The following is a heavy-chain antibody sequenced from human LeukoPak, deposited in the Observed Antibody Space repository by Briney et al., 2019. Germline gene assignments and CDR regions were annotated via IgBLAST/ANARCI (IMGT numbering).Heavy chain of an antibody. Sequence: GGSRRLSCAASGFTFSSYWMSWVRQAPGKGLEWVANIKQDGSEKYYVDSVKGRFTISRDNAKNSLYLQMNSLRAEDTAVYYCARDIVVVPAAPGYYYYYYGMDVWGQGTTVTVSS. D-gene: IGHD2-2*01. CDR1: GFTFSSYW. J-gene: IGHJ6*02. CDR3: ARDIVVVPAAPGYYYYYYGMDV. V-gene: IGHV3-7*05. CDR2: IKQDGSEK.